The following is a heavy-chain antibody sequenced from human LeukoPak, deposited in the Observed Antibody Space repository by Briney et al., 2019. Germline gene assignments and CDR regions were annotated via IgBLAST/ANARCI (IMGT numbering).Heavy chain of an antibody. CDR3: AKDQNDYDFWSGYPPYFDY. Sequence: GGSLRLSCAASGFTFSSYAMSWVRQAPGKGLEWVSAISGSGGSTYYADSVKGRFTISRDNSKNTLYLQMNSLRAEDTAVYYCAKDQNDYDFWSGYPPYFDYWGQGTLVTVSS. CDR2: ISGSGGST. CDR1: GFTFSSYA. D-gene: IGHD3-3*01. V-gene: IGHV3-23*01. J-gene: IGHJ4*02.